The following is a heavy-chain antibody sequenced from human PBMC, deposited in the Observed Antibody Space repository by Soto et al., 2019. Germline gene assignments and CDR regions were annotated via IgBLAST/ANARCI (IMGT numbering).Heavy chain of an antibody. Sequence: GGSLRLSCAASGFTFSSYSMNWVRQAPGKGLEWVSYISSSSSTIYYADSVKGRFTISRDNAKNSLYLQMNSLRAEDTAVYYCARDRITIFGVVIIAEGCFDYWGQGTLVTVSS. J-gene: IGHJ4*02. D-gene: IGHD3-3*01. CDR1: GFTFSSYS. CDR2: ISSSSSTI. CDR3: ARDRITIFGVVIIAEGCFDY. V-gene: IGHV3-48*01.